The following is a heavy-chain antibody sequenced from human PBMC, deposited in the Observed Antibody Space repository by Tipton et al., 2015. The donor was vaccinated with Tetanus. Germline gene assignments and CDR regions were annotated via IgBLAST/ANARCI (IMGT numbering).Heavy chain of an antibody. CDR1: GGSLSSLL. V-gene: IGHV4-59*11. J-gene: IGHJ6*02. Sequence: TLSLTCTVSGGSLSSLLWTWTRLSPGKGLEWIGYIDHRGNTNYNPSLRSRVTMSLDTSKNQFSLKVTSVTAADTAVYFCTGDDYYDTSLRDYYGMVVWGPGTTVTVSS. D-gene: IGHD3-22*01. CDR3: TGDDYYDTSLRDYYGMVV. CDR2: IDHRGNT.